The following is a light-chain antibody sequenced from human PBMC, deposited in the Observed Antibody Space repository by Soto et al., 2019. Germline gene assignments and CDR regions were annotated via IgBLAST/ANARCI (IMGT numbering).Light chain of an antibody. CDR2: VAS. CDR3: QQYNVWPLT. J-gene: IGKJ4*01. V-gene: IGKV3-15*01. Sequence: EIVMTQSPATLSVSPGERATLSCRASQSVSSTLAWYQQKPGQTPKLLIYVASTRATGIPARFSGSGSGTEFTLTISGLQSEDFAVYYCQQYNVWPLTFGGGTKVEFK. CDR1: QSVSST.